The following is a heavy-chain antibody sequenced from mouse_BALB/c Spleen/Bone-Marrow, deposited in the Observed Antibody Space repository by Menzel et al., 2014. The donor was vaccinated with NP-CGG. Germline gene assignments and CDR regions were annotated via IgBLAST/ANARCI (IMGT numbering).Heavy chain of an antibody. CDR1: GFTFSSYA. V-gene: IGHV5-9-3*01. J-gene: IGHJ2*01. Sequence: EVQLVESGGGLVKPGGPLKLSCAASGFTFSSYAMSWVRQTPEKRLEWVATISSGGSYTYYPDSVKGRFTISRDNAKNTLYLQMSSLRSEDTAMYYCARRDGYLDYWGQGTTLTVSS. CDR3: ARRDGYLDY. CDR2: ISSGGSYT. D-gene: IGHD2-3*01.